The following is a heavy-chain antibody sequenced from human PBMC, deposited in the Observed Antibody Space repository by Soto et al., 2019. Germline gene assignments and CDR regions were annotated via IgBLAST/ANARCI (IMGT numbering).Heavy chain of an antibody. CDR3: ARDDGDYGYYGMDV. Sequence: GASVKVSCKASRYTFTSYAISWVRQAPGQGLEWMGWISAYNGNTNYAQKLQGRVTMTTDTSTSTAYMELRSLRSDDTAVYYCARDDGDYGYYGMDVWGQGTTVTVSS. D-gene: IGHD4-17*01. CDR1: RYTFTSYA. J-gene: IGHJ6*02. V-gene: IGHV1-18*01. CDR2: ISAYNGNT.